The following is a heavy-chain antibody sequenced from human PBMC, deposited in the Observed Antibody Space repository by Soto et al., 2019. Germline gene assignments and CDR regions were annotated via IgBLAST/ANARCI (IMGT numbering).Heavy chain of an antibody. D-gene: IGHD3-22*01. CDR3: AGHPFDSSGSQIGWVDP. CDR1: GYSFTSYW. CDR2: IDPSDSYT. V-gene: IGHV5-10-1*01. Sequence: GESLKISCKGSGYSFTSYWISWVRQMPGKGLEWMGRIDPSDSYTNYSPSFQGHVTISADKSISTAYLQWSSLKASDTAMYYCAGHPFDSSGSQIGWVDPWGQGTLVTVSS. J-gene: IGHJ5*02.